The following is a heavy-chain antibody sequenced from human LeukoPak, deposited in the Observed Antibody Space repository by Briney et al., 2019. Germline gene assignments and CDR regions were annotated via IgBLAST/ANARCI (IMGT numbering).Heavy chain of an antibody. Sequence: PSETLSLTCAVSGGSISSGGYSWSWIRQPPGKGLEWIGYIYHSGSTYYNPSLKSRVTISVDRSKNQFSLKLSSVTAADTAVYYCARAVMGSDYYYGMDVWGQGTTVTVSS. V-gene: IGHV4-30-2*01. CDR1: GGSISSGGYS. CDR3: ARAVMGSDYYYGMDV. J-gene: IGHJ6*02. CDR2: IYHSGST. D-gene: IGHD3-16*01.